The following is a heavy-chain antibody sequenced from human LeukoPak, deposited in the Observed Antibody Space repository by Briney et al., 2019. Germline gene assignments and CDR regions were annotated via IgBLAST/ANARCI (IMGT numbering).Heavy chain of an antibody. J-gene: IGHJ4*02. CDR3: AKGGGWLYYFDY. Sequence: TGGSLRLSCAASGFTFSRFTMNWLRQAPGKGLEWVSGISGSDSSTYYADFVKGRFTISRDNSKNTLYLQMNSLRADDTAVYYCAKGGGWLYYFDYWGQGTLVTVSS. CDR1: GFTFSRFT. V-gene: IGHV3-23*01. D-gene: IGHD4-23*01. CDR2: ISGSDSST.